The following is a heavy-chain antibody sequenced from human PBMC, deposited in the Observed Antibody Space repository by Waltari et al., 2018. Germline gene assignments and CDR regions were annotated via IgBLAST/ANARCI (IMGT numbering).Heavy chain of an antibody. CDR1: GFTFISYS. CDR3: ARDRGVSGY. Sequence: EVQLVESGGGLVQPGGSLRLCFAASGFTFISYSMNWVPHAPGKGLELVSNISTSSSNIYYPVSFKGRFTISRDDASNSLYLEMNSLTDEDTAVYYCARDRGVSGYWGQGTLVTVSS. V-gene: IGHV3-48*02. CDR2: ISTSSSNI. D-gene: IGHD3-16*01. J-gene: IGHJ4*02.